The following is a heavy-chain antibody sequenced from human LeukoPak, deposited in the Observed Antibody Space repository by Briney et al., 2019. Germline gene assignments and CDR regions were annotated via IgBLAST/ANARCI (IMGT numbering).Heavy chain of an antibody. CDR2: IYPGDSNT. D-gene: IGHD1-26*01. Sequence: GESLKISCKGFGYSFSNYWIAWVRQMPEKGLEWMGIIYPGDSNTRYSPSFQGQVTISADKSINTAYIQWSSLKASDTAMYYCARRPNTVGAPFGDWGQGTLVTVS. V-gene: IGHV5-51*01. CDR3: ARRPNTVGAPFGD. CDR1: GYSFSNYW. J-gene: IGHJ4*02.